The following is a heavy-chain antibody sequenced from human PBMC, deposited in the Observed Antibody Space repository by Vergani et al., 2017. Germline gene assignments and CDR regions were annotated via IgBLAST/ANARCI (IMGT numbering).Heavy chain of an antibody. Sequence: QVQLVQSGAEVKKPGASVKVSCKVSGYTLTELSMHWVRQAPGKGLEWMGWINPNSGNTGYAQKFQGRVTMTRNTSISTAYMELSSLRSEDTAVYYCARAEEQLAETWGQGTLVTVSS. J-gene: IGHJ5*02. D-gene: IGHD6-6*01. CDR1: GYTLTELS. CDR3: ARAEEQLAET. CDR2: INPNSGNT. V-gene: IGHV1-8*01.